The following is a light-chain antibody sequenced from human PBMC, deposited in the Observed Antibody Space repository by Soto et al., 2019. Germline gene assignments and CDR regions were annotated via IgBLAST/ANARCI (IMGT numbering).Light chain of an antibody. CDR3: SSFTSSSTLVV. CDR1: SSDVGGYNF. Sequence: QSALTQPASVSGSPGQSITISCTGTSSDVGGYNFVSWYQQYPGKAPKLLIYEVSSRPSGETNRFSGSKSGNTASLTISGLQAEDEADYYCSSFTSSSTLVVFGGGTKVTVL. V-gene: IGLV2-14*01. CDR2: EVS. J-gene: IGLJ2*01.